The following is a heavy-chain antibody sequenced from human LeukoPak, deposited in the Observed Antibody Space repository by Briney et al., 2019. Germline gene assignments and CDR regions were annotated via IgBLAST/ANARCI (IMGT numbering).Heavy chain of an antibody. CDR3: ARDGTGQVAFDY. V-gene: IGHV1-69*01. J-gene: IGHJ4*02. D-gene: IGHD1-1*01. CDR2: IIPIFGTA. Sequence: SVKVSCKASGCTFSSYAISWVRQAPGQGLEWMGGIIPIFGTANYAQKFQGRVTITADESTSTAYMELSSLRSEDTAVYYCARDGTGQVAFDYWGQGTLVTVSS. CDR1: GCTFSSYA.